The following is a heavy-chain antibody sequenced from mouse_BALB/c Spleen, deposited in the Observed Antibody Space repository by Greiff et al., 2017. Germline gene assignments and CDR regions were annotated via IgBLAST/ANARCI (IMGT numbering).Heavy chain of an antibody. CDR3: ARDRYGAMDY. CDR2: IDPSNGNT. CDR1: GFNINDTY. J-gene: IGHJ4*01. V-gene: IGHV14-3*02. D-gene: IGHD2-14*01. Sequence: VQLQQSGAELVKPGASVKLSCTASGFNINDTYMHWVKQRPEQGLEWIGRIDPSNGNTKYDPKFQGKATITADTSSNTAYLQLSSLTSEDTAVYYCARDRYGAMDYWGQGTSVTVSS.